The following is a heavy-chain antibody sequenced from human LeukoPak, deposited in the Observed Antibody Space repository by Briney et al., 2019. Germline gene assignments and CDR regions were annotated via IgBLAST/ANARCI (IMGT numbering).Heavy chain of an antibody. CDR1: GYTFTAYY. J-gene: IGHJ4*02. CDR2: INPNSGGT. Sequence: ASVEVSCKAAGYTFTAYYIHWVRQAPGQGLEWMGWINPNSGGTNSAQKFQGRVTMTRDSSISTAYMEISRLTSDDTAVYHCARVGSITARKNYFDYWGQGTLVTVSS. V-gene: IGHV1-2*02. CDR3: ARVGSITARKNYFDY. D-gene: IGHD6-6*01.